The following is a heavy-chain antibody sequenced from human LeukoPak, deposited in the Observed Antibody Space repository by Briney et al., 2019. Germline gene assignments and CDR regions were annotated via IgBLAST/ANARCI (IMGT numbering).Heavy chain of an antibody. Sequence: ASVKVSCKVSGYTLTELSMHWVRQAPGKGLEWMGGFDPEDGETIYAQKFQGRVTMTEDTSTYTAYMELSSLRSEDTAVYYCATKYCSDGSCYLGDFWGQGTLVTVSS. V-gene: IGHV1-24*01. J-gene: IGHJ4*02. CDR2: FDPEDGET. D-gene: IGHD2-15*01. CDR1: GYTLTELS. CDR3: ATKYCSDGSCYLGDF.